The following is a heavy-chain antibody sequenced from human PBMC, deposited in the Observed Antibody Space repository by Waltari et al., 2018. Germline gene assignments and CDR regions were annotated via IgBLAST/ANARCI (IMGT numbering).Heavy chain of an antibody. D-gene: IGHD3-10*01. CDR3: ARSTLLWFGELSYFDY. V-gene: IGHV4-61*02. CDR2: IYTSGST. J-gene: IGHJ4*02. CDR1: GGSLSSGSYY. Sequence: QVQLQESGPGLVKPSQTLSLTCTVPGGSLSSGSYYWSWFRQPAGKGLEWIGRIYTSGSTNYNPSLKSRVTISVDTSKNQFSLKLSSVTAADTAVYYWARSTLLWFGELSYFDYWGQGTLVTVSS.